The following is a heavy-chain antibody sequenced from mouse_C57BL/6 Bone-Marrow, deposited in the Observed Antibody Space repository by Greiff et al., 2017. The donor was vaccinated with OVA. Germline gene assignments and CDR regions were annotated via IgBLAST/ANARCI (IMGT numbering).Heavy chain of an antibody. CDR2: IYPGSGST. J-gene: IGHJ2*01. CDR1: GYTFTSYW. V-gene: IGHV1-55*01. D-gene: IGHD1-1*01. CDR3: VDGYYYGSSDVFDY. Sequence: QVQLQQSGAELVKPGASVKMSCKASGYTFTSYWITWVKQRPGQGLEWIGDIYPGSGSTNYNEKFKSKATLTVDTSSSTAYMQLSSLTSEDSAVDYWVDGYYYGSSDVFDYWGQGTTLTVSS.